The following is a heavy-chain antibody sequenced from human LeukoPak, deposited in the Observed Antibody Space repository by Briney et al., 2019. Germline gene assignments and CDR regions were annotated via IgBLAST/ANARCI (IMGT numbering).Heavy chain of an antibody. CDR1: GGSFSGYY. J-gene: IGHJ4*02. CDR3: ARRRSYCSGGSCYTVFDY. CDR2: INHSGST. D-gene: IGHD2-15*01. Sequence: PSETLSLTCAVYGGSFSGYYWSWIRQPPGKGLEWIGEINHSGSTNYNPSLKSRVTISVDRSKNQFSLKLSSVTAADTAVYYCARRRSYCSGGSCYTVFDYWGQGTLVTVSS. V-gene: IGHV4-34*01.